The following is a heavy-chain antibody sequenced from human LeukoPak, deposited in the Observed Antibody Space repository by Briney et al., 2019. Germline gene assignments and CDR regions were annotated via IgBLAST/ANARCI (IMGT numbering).Heavy chain of an antibody. CDR1: GFTFSKYG. V-gene: IGHV3-30*02. J-gene: IGHJ4*02. Sequence: PGGSLRLSCAASGFTFSKYGMHWVRQAPGKGLEWLTFIQYDGNNKYYSDSVKGRFTISRDNSKNTLFLQMNSLRAEETAVYYCAKERSRGGDCLDYCGQGTLVTVSS. CDR2: IQYDGNNK. D-gene: IGHD2-21*02. CDR3: AKERSRGGDCLDY.